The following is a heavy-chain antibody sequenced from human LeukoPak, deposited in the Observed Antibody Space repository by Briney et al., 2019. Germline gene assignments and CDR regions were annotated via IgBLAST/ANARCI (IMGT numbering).Heavy chain of an antibody. Sequence: AGGSLRLSCAASGFPFTTYAMSWVSQAPGKGLEWVSAISGSDGGTHYADSVKGRFTTSRDNSKNTLYLQTSSLRADDTAVYYCARLRNTMTTPRFDYWGQGTLVTVSS. V-gene: IGHV3-23*01. CDR2: ISGSDGGT. J-gene: IGHJ4*02. D-gene: IGHD4-17*01. CDR1: GFPFTTYA. CDR3: ARLRNTMTTPRFDY.